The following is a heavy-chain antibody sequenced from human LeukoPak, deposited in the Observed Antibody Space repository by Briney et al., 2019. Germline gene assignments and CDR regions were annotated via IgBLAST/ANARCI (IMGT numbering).Heavy chain of an antibody. CDR2: IYYSGTT. D-gene: IGHD1-26*01. J-gene: IGHJ4*02. CDR1: GGSVSSNTYY. CDR3: ASRGSGSYFDY. Sequence: SETLSLTCTVSGGSVSSNTYYWGWIRQPPGKGLEWIGNIYYSGTTYYNPSLKSRVTISVDTSKNQFSLKLSSVTAADTAVYYCASRGSGSYFDYWGQGTLVTVSS. V-gene: IGHV4-39*01.